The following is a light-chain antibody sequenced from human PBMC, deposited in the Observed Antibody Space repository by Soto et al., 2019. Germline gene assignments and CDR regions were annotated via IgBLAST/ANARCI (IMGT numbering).Light chain of an antibody. CDR2: GVT. CDR1: SSDVGDYYY. Sequence: QSVLTQPASVSGSPGQSITISCSGTSSDVGDYYYVSWYQQHPGKAPKLLIYGVTDRPSGVSHRFSASKSGDTASLTISGLQAEDEAIYYCSSYTGFSTDILFGGGTKLTVL. V-gene: IGLV2-14*01. J-gene: IGLJ2*01. CDR3: SSYTGFSTDIL.